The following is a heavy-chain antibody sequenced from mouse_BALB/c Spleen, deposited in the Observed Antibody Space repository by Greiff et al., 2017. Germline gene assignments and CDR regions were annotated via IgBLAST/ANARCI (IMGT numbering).Heavy chain of an antibody. J-gene: IGHJ1*01. Sequence: VQLQQSGPGLVQPSQSLSITCTVSGFSLTSYGVHWVRQSPGKGLEWLGVIWSGGSTDYNAAFISRLSISKDNSKSQVFFKMNSLQANDTAIYYCARNIYYYGSSYWYFDVWGAGTTVTVSS. CDR3: ARNIYYYGSSYWYFDV. V-gene: IGHV2-2*02. D-gene: IGHD1-1*01. CDR1: GFSLTSYG. CDR2: IWSGGST.